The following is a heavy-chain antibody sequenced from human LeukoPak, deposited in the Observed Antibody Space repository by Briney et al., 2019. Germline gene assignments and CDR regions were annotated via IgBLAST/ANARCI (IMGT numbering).Heavy chain of an antibody. J-gene: IGHJ4*02. D-gene: IGHD6-13*01. V-gene: IGHV4-59*01. CDR1: GGSISSYY. CDR2: IYYSERP. Sequence: SETLSLTCTVSGGSISSYYWSWIRQPPEKGLEWIGYIYYSERPNYNPSLKSRVTISVDTSKNQFSLKLTSVTAADTAVYYCARGVAAAADFDYWGQGTLVTVSS. CDR3: ARGVAAAADFDY.